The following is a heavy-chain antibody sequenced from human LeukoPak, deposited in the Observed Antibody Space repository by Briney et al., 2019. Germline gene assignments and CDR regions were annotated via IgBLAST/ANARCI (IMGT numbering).Heavy chain of an antibody. CDR1: GFTFSSYT. CDR2: IGSSSSTI. CDR3: ARDLSQDFLSGYLDAFDL. J-gene: IGHJ3*01. D-gene: IGHD3-3*01. V-gene: IGHV3-48*01. Sequence: GGSLGLSCAASGFTFSSYTMNWVRQAPGKGLEWVSYIGSSSSTIHYADSVKGRFTFSRDNAKNSLYLQMNSLTAEDTAVYYCARDLSQDFLSGYLDAFDLWGQGTMVTVSS.